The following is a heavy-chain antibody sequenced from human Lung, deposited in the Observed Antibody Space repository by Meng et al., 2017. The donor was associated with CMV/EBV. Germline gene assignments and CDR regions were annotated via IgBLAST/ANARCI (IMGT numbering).Heavy chain of an antibody. Sequence: ASVKVSCKASGYTFTGYYMHWVRQAPGQGLEWMGWINPNGGGTKYAQKFQGRVTMTRDTSISTAYMEVRSLRSDDTAVYYCAKEGRGQNGLVPAVTFDPWGQGTLVTVSS. J-gene: IGHJ5*02. V-gene: IGHV1-2*02. CDR3: AKEGRGQNGLVPAVTFDP. CDR2: INPNGGGT. D-gene: IGHD2-2*01. CDR1: GYTFTGYY.